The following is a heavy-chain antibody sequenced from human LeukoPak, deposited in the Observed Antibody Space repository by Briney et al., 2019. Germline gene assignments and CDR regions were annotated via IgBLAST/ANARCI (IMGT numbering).Heavy chain of an antibody. CDR2: IYHSGST. CDR3: AREGYGVDV. CDR1: GGCISSGGYS. Sequence: SQTLSLTCAVSGGCISSGGYSWSWIRQPPGKGLEWIGYIYHSGSTYYNPSLKSRVTISVDRSKNQFSLKLSSVTAADTAVYYCAREGYGVDVWGQGTTVTVSS. V-gene: IGHV4-30-2*01. J-gene: IGHJ6*02.